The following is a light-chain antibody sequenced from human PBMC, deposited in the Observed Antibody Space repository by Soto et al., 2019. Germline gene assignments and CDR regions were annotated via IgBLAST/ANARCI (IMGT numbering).Light chain of an antibody. CDR2: DAS. J-gene: IGKJ3*01. CDR3: QHYGTSAL. Sequence: EIVLTQSPGTLSLSPGERATLSCRASQSVSSSYLAWYQQKPGQDPRLLIYDASRATGIPDRFSGSGSGTAFPLTITGLEPEDFAVYYCQHYGTSALFGPGTKVDI. CDR1: QSVSSSY. V-gene: IGKV3-20*01.